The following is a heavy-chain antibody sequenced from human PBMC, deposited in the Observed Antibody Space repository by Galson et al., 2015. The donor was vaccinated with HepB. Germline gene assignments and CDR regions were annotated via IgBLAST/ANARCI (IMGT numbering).Heavy chain of an antibody. D-gene: IGHD6-19*01. CDR1: GFTFTSYG. V-gene: IGHV3-30*03. Sequence: SLRLSCAASGFTFTSYGMHWVRQAPGKGLEWVALISYDGSNKYYADSVKGRFTISRDNSKNTLYLQMNSLRAEDTAMYYCASSRVMSSGRPHDAFDIWGQGTMVTVSS. CDR2: ISYDGSNK. J-gene: IGHJ3*02. CDR3: ASSRVMSSGRPHDAFDI.